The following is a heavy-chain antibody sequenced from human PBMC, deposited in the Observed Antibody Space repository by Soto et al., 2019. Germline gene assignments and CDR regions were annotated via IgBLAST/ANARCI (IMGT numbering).Heavy chain of an antibody. CDR3: TTGSVEGV. CDR2: IKTKAEGGAT. D-gene: IGHD2-15*01. CDR1: DFTITNAW. Sequence: EVQLVESGGGLVKPGGSLRLSCAASDFTITNAWMNWVRQAPGKGLEWVGRIKTKAEGGATDYAAPLKGRFTISRDDSRNPLFLQMNSLKTEDTAVYYCTTGSVEGVCGQGATVTVSS. J-gene: IGHJ6*02. V-gene: IGHV3-15*07.